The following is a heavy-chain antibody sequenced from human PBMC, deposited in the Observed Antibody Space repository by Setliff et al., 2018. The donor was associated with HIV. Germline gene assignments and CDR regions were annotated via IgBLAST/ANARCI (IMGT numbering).Heavy chain of an antibody. D-gene: IGHD6-13*01. CDR2: ITGDGSAT. CDR1: GFTFRTYW. V-gene: IGHV3-74*01. J-gene: IGHJ4*02. CDR3: ARDGPSYSSRSCGRHFDY. Sequence: GGSLRLSCGASGFTFRTYWMHWVRQVPGKGLVWVSHITGDGSATSYADSVKGRFTISRDNSKDTLYLQMNSLRADDTAVYYCARDGPSYSSRSCGRHFDYWGQGTLVTVS.